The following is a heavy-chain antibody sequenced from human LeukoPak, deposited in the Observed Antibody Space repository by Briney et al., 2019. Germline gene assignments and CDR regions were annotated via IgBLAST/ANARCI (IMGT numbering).Heavy chain of an antibody. CDR2: INHSGCT. V-gene: IGHV4-34*01. J-gene: IGHJ4*02. CDR3: ARGRDIVVVPAAIALWY. Sequence: XXPGXXLEXIGEINHSGCTNYNPSLKSRVTISVDTSKNQFSLELSSVTAADTAVYYCARGRDIVVVPAAIALWYWGQGTLVTVSS. D-gene: IGHD2-2*01.